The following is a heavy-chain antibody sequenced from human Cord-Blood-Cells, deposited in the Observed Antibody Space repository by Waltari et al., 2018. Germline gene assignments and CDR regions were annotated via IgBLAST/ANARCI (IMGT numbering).Heavy chain of an antibody. D-gene: IGHD3-16*01. CDR2: IIPIFGTA. CDR3: ARGGYYFDY. CDR1: GTTFSRDG. J-gene: IGHJ4*02. Sequence: QVQLVPSGAAVTKPGSSVKVSCKATGTTFSRDGISWVRQAPGQGLEWMGGIIPIFGTANYAQKFQGRVTSTADESTSTAYMELSSLRSEDTAVYYCARGGYYFDYWGQGTLVTVSS. V-gene: IGHV1-69*01.